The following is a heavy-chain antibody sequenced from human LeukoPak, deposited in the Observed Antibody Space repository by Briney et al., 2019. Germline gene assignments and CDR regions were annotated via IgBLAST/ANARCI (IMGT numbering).Heavy chain of an antibody. J-gene: IGHJ3*02. V-gene: IGHV4-39*07. CDR3: ARDASREIDSSGYFDI. D-gene: IGHD3-22*01. CDR2: IYYSGST. CDR1: GGSISSSSYY. Sequence: SETLSLTCTVSGGSISSSSYYWGWIRQPPGKGLEWIGSIYYSGSTYYNPSLKSRVTISVDTSKNQFSLKLSSVTAADTAVYYCARDASREIDSSGYFDIWGQGTMVTVSS.